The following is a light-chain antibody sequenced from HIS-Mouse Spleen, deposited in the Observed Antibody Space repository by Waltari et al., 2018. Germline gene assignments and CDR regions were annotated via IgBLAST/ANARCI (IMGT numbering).Light chain of an antibody. V-gene: IGLV2-23*01. CDR3: CSYAGSSTSWV. CDR1: SSDVGSDNL. J-gene: IGLJ3*02. CDR2: EGS. Sequence: QSALTQPASVSGSPGQSITISCTGTSSDVGSDNLLSWYQQHPGKAPKLMIYEGSKRPSGVSNRFSGSKSGNTASLTISGLQAEDEADYYCCSYAGSSTSWVFGGGTKLTVL.